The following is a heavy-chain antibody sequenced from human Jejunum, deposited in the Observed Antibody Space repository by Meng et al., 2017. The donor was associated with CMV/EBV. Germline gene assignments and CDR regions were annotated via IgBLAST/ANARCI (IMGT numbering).Heavy chain of an antibody. D-gene: IGHD3-22*01. Sequence: DMHWVRQAPGKVLEWVAFTRFDGRHSYNADSVRGRFTSSRDNSKNTLYLQMNRLRAEDTAVYYCAKERRLGSTYYFDSSGYYLDSWGQGSLVTVSS. CDR3: AKERRLGSTYYFDSSGYYLDS. V-gene: IGHV3-30*02. CDR1: D. J-gene: IGHJ4*02. CDR2: TRFDGRHS.